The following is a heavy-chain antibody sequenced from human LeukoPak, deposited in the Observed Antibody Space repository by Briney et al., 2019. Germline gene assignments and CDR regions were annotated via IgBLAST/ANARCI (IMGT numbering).Heavy chain of an antibody. Sequence: GRSLRLSCAASGFTFSSYAMSWVRQAPGKGLEWVSAISGSGSSTYYADSVKGRFTISRDNSKNTLYLQMNSLRAEDTAVYYCARDRYYYDSSGSYYYYGMDVWGQGTTVAVSS. CDR1: GFTFSSYA. CDR2: ISGSGSST. J-gene: IGHJ6*02. D-gene: IGHD3-22*01. CDR3: ARDRYYYDSSGSYYYYGMDV. V-gene: IGHV3-23*01.